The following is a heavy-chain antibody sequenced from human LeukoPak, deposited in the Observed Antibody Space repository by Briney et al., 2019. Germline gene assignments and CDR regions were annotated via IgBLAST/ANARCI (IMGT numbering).Heavy chain of an antibody. J-gene: IGHJ4*02. CDR3: ARGVVYDSSGYMYYFDY. CDR1: GFTFSSYG. CDR2: ISYDGSNK. D-gene: IGHD3-22*01. Sequence: GRSLRLSCAASGFTFSSYGMHWVRQAPGKGLEWVAVISYDGSNKYYADSVKGRFTISRDNSKNTLYLQMNSLRAEDTAVYYCARGVVYDSSGYMYYFDYWGQGTLVTVSS. V-gene: IGHV3-30*03.